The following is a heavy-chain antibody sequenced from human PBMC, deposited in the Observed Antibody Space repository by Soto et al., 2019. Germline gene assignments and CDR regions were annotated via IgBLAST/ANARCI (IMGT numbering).Heavy chain of an antibody. CDR2: ISAYNGNT. D-gene: IGHD5-18*01. V-gene: IGHV1-18*01. J-gene: IGHJ4*02. CDR1: GYTFTSYG. CDR3: ASSLLVGYGLEGESD. Sequence: QVQLVQSGAEVKKPGASVKVSCKASGYTFTSYGISWVRQATGQGLEWMGWISAYNGNTNYAQKLQGRVTMTTDTTTCTAYMELRSLRSDDTSVYYCASSLLVGYGLEGESDWGQGTLVTVSS.